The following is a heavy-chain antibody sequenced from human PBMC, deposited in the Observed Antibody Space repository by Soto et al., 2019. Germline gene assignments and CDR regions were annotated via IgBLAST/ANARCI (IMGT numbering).Heavy chain of an antibody. Sequence: SGPTLVNPTQTLTLTCTFSGFSLSTSGMCVSWIRQPPGKALEWLALIDWDDDKYYSTSLKTRLTISKDTSKNQVVLTMTNMDPVDTATYYCARSSIAAAGTLGWFDPWGQGTLDTVSS. CDR3: ARSSIAAAGTLGWFDP. V-gene: IGHV2-70*01. D-gene: IGHD6-13*01. J-gene: IGHJ5*02. CDR1: GFSLSTSGMC. CDR2: IDWDDDK.